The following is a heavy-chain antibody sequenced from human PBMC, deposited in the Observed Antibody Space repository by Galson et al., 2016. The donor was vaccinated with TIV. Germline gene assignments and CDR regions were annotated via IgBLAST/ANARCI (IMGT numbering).Heavy chain of an antibody. V-gene: IGHV1-69*13. D-gene: IGHD3-22*01. Sequence: SVKVSCKASGVTFSYFAFSWVRQAPGQGLEWMGGIVPMFGATNYAQKFQGRVTISADESTTTAYLELSSLRSEDTAVYYCARGRGIYVSSGYVLFDHWGQGTLVTVSS. J-gene: IGHJ5*02. CDR2: IVPMFGAT. CDR3: ARGRGIYVSSGYVLFDH. CDR1: GVTFSYFA.